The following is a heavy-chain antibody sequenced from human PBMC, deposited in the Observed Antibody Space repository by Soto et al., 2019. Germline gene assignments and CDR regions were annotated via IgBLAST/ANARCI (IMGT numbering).Heavy chain of an antibody. J-gene: IGHJ3*02. V-gene: IGHV1-45*02. Sequence: QMQLVQSGAAVKRTGSSVTVSCKASGYTLTYRYLHWVRQAPGQALEWMGWITPFTGNTNYAREFKDRVTVTENRSMTTAYMELTSLRSEDTAMYYCATLITVGVLDALDIWGQGTMVTVSS. D-gene: IGHD3-16*01. CDR1: GYTLTYRY. CDR2: ITPFTGNT. CDR3: ATLITVGVLDALDI.